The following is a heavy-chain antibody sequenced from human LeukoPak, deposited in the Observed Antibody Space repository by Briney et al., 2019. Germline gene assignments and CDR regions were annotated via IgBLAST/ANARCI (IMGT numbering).Heavy chain of an antibody. CDR3: ARVHCSSTSCYGPYYYYYMDV. CDR1: GYTFTGYY. CDR2: INPNSGGT. D-gene: IGHD2-2*01. Sequence: ASVKVSCKASGYTFTGYYMHWVRQAPGQGLEWMGWINPNSGGTNYAQKFQGRVTMTRDTSISTAYMELSRLRSDDTAVYYCARVHCSSTSCYGPYYYYYMDVWGKGTTVTVSS. V-gene: IGHV1-2*02. J-gene: IGHJ6*03.